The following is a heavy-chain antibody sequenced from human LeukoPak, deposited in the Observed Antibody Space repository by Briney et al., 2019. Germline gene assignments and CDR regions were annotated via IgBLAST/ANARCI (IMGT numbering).Heavy chain of an antibody. V-gene: IGHV3-30*02. J-gene: IGHJ3*02. CDR2: IRYDGSNK. CDR1: GFTFSSYG. D-gene: IGHD3-22*01. Sequence: GSLRLSCAASGFTFSSYGMQWVRQAPGKGLEWVAFIRYDGSNKYYADSVKGRFTISRDNSKNTLYLQMNSLRAEDTAVYYCAKSSFYYDSSGYSAFDIWGQGTMVTVSS. CDR3: AKSSFYYDSSGYSAFDI.